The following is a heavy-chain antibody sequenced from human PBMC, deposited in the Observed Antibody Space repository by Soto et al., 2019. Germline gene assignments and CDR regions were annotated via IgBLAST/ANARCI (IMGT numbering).Heavy chain of an antibody. V-gene: IGHV1-18*01. CDR2: ISAYNGNT. CDR1: GYTFTSYG. J-gene: IGHJ5*02. Sequence: PSVKVSCKASGYTFTSYGISWVRQAPGQGLEGMGWISAYNGNTNYAQKLQGRVTMTTDTSTSTAYMELRSLRSDDTAVYYCARDRSIVGVVADTDWFDPWGQGTLVTVSS. CDR3: ARDRSIVGVVADTDWFDP. D-gene: IGHD2-15*01.